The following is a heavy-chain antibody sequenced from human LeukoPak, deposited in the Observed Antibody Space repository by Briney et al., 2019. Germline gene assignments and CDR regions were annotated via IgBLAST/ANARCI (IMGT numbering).Heavy chain of an antibody. CDR3: ARFNDILTGADY. CDR1: GYTFTSYD. Sequence: EASEKVSCKASGYTFTSYDINWVRQATGQGLEWMGWMNPNSGNTGYAQKFQGRVTMTRNTSISTAYMELSSLRSEDTAVYYCARFNDILTGADYWGQGTLVTVSS. J-gene: IGHJ4*02. D-gene: IGHD3-9*01. CDR2: MNPNSGNT. V-gene: IGHV1-8*01.